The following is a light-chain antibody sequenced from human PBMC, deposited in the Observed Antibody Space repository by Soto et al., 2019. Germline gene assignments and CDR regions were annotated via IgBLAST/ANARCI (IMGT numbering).Light chain of an antibody. Sequence: EVVLTQSPATLSLSPGGRATLSCRASEDVDIYLAWYQQRPGQAPMLLIYDTSKRATGIPARFTGTGSGTDFTLTISSLEPEDFAVYYCQQRFSWPPWTFGQGTKVEIK. CDR2: DTS. J-gene: IGKJ1*01. CDR3: QQRFSWPPWT. V-gene: IGKV3-11*01. CDR1: EDVDIY.